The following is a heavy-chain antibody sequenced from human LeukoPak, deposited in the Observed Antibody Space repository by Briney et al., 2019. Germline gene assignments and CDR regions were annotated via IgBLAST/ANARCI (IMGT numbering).Heavy chain of an antibody. V-gene: IGHV4-59*12. CDR2: IYYSGST. CDR1: GGSISSYY. D-gene: IGHD6-19*01. CDR3: ARDTVAVAGTQNSYYYMDV. J-gene: IGHJ6*03. Sequence: SETLSLTCTVSGGSISSYYWSWIRQPPGKGLEWIGYIYYSGSTNYNPSLKSRVTISVDTSKNQFSLKLGSVTAADTAVYYCARDTVAVAGTQNSYYYMDVWGKGTTVTVSS.